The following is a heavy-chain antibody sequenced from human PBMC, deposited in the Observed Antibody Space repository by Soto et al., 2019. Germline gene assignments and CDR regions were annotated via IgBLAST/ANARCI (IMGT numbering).Heavy chain of an antibody. J-gene: IGHJ5*02. Sequence: PSETLSLTCTVSGGSVSSGSDYWSWIRQPPGKGLEWIGYIFHGGSTYYNPSLRSRVTISVDRSRTQFSLKMSSVTAADTAVYYCARGRVVVPAAVMFNCLDPWGQGALVTVSS. D-gene: IGHD2-2*01. CDR1: GGSVSSGSDY. V-gene: IGHV4-30-2*01. CDR3: ARGRVVVPAAVMFNCLDP. CDR2: IFHGGST.